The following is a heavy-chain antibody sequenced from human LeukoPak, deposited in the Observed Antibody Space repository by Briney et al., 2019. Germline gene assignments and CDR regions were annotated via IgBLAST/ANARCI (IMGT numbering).Heavy chain of an antibody. CDR3: ARLSTYYDFRGYYYYLDV. CDR2: ISAYNGNT. J-gene: IGHJ6*03. Sequence: ASVKVSCKASGYTFTSYGISWVRQAPGQGLEWMGWISAYNGNTNYAQKPQGRVTMTTDTSTSTAYMELRSLRSDDTAVYYCARLSTYYDFRGYYYYLDVWGKGTTVTVSS. V-gene: IGHV1-18*01. CDR1: GYTFTSYG. D-gene: IGHD3-3*01.